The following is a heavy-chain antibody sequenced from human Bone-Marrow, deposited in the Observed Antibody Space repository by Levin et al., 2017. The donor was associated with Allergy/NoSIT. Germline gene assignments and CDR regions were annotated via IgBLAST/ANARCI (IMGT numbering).Heavy chain of an antibody. Sequence: SCAASGFTFSSYAMHWVRQAPGKGLEWVAVISYDGSNKYYADSVKGRFTISRDNSKNTLYLQMNSLRAEDTAVYYCARDVSPYWGQGTLVTVSS. V-gene: IGHV3-30-3*01. CDR3: ARDVSPY. CDR1: GFTFSSYA. J-gene: IGHJ4*02. D-gene: IGHD5/OR15-5a*01. CDR2: ISYDGSNK.